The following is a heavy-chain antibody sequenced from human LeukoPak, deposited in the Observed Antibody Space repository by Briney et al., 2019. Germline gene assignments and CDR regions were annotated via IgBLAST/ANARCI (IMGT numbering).Heavy chain of an antibody. J-gene: IGHJ4*02. Sequence: GGSLRLSCAASGFTFSSYGMHWVRQAPGKGLEWLAMIWYDGSNKYYADSAKGRFTLSRDNSKNTMYLQMNSLGAEDTAVYYCARDTWPTFGFDYWGQGTLVTVSS. CDR2: IWYDGSNK. CDR3: ARDTWPTFGFDY. V-gene: IGHV3-33*01. CDR1: GFTFSSYG. D-gene: IGHD3-16*01.